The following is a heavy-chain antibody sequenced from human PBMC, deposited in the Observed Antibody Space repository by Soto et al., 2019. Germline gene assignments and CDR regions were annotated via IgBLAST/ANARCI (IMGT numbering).Heavy chain of an antibody. CDR2: IHNSGAT. Sequence: XGALRLYCAASGFNVKTTYMTWVRQAPGEGLEWVSVIHNSGATYYADSVKGRFTISKDNSKNTVYLQMSSLRAEDTAMYYCAREYSYSYPAWGQGTQVTVSS. CDR3: AREYSYSYPA. J-gene: IGHJ1*01. D-gene: IGHD2-21*01. CDR1: GFNVKTTY. V-gene: IGHV3-53*01.